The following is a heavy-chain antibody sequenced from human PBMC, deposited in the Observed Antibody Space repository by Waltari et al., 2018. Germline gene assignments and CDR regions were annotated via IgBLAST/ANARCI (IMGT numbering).Heavy chain of an antibody. J-gene: IGHJ4*02. CDR3: ARKAGSGYPYGPFYYDN. V-gene: IGHV3-74*01. CDR1: GFRFGDYW. CDR2: RKGDGGYI. Sequence: EVHLAESGGGVVQPGGSLRLSCTGSGFRFGDYWMHWVRQAPGKGLEWVERRKGDGGYIIYGDAVKGRFTISRDNAKNTVFLQLNSLRADDTAVYFCARKAGSGYPYGPFYYDNWGQGTLVTVSS. D-gene: IGHD5-12*01.